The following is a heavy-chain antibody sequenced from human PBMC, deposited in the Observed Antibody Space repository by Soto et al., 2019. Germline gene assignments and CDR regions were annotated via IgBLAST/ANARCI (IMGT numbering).Heavy chain of an antibody. CDR2: IYHTGST. CDR1: GYSISNGYY. J-gene: IGHJ4*02. D-gene: IGHD6-13*01. CDR3: ARRHSSNWPYFDY. V-gene: IGHV4-38-2*01. Sequence: SETLSLTCAVSGYSISNGYYWGWIRQPPGKGLEWIGSIYHTGSTYYNPSLKSRVTISVDTSKNQFSLKLSSVTAADTAVYYCARRHSSNWPYFDYWGQGTLVTVSS.